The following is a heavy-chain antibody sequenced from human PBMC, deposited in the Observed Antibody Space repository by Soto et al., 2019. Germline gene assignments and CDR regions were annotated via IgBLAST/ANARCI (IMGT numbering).Heavy chain of an antibody. J-gene: IGHJ5*02. CDR2: IYYSGST. V-gene: IGHV4-59*01. CDR1: GGSISSYY. CDR3: AGNRVTIFGVVIIPDWFDP. D-gene: IGHD3-3*01. Sequence: PSETLSLTCTVSGGSISSYYWSWIRQPPGKGLEWIGYIYYSGSTNYNSSLKSRVTISVDTSKNQFSLKLSSVTAADTAVYYCAGNRVTIFGVVIIPDWFDPWGKGTLVTVSS.